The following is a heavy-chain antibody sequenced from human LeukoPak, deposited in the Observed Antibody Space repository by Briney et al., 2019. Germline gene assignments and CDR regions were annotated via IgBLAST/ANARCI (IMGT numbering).Heavy chain of an antibody. Sequence: GGSLRLSCAASGFTFSSYGTNWVRQAPGKGLEWVAVIWYDGSKKYYVDSVKGRFTISRDSSKNTVDLQMDSLRAEDTALYYCTRENGGDGYRGGTFDIWGQGTMVTVSS. D-gene: IGHD5-24*01. CDR2: IWYDGSKK. V-gene: IGHV3-33*01. CDR1: GFTFSSYG. CDR3: TRENGGDGYRGGTFDI. J-gene: IGHJ3*02.